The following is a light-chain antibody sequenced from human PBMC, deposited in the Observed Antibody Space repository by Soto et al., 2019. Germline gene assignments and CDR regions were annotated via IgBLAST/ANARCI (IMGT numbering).Light chain of an antibody. Sequence: DLQMTQSPSTLSASVGDRVTIICRASQTISSWLAWYQQKPGKAPKLVIYKASTLKSGVPSRFSGSGSGTEFTLTISSLQPDDFATYYCQQYNSYSFGQGTKVDIK. CDR3: QQYNSYS. J-gene: IGKJ1*01. V-gene: IGKV1-5*03. CDR2: KAS. CDR1: QTISSW.